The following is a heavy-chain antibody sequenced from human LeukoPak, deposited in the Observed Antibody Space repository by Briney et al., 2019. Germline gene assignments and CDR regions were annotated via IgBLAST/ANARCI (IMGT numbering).Heavy chain of an antibody. V-gene: IGHV3-9*01. D-gene: IGHD1-14*01. Sequence: PGGSLRLSCAASGFTFDDYAMHWLRQAPGKGLEWVSGISWNSGSIGYADSVKGRFTISGDNAKNSLYLQMNSLRAEDTALYYCAKETGAFDIWGQGTMVTVSS. CDR1: GFTFDDYA. J-gene: IGHJ3*02. CDR3: AKETGAFDI. CDR2: ISWNSGSI.